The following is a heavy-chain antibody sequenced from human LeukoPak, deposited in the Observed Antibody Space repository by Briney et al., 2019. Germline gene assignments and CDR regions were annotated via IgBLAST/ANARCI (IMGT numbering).Heavy chain of an antibody. CDR2: IYHSGST. CDR3: ARGYKSGSSSPRYFDL. CDR1: GGSISSGGYS. V-gene: IGHV4-30-2*01. D-gene: IGHD6-6*01. J-gene: IGHJ2*01. Sequence: SETLSLTCAVSGGSISSGGYSWSWIRQPPGKGLEWIGYIYHSGSTYYNPSLERRVTISVDRSKNQFSLKLSSVTAADTAVYYCARGYKSGSSSPRYFDLWGRGTLVTVSS.